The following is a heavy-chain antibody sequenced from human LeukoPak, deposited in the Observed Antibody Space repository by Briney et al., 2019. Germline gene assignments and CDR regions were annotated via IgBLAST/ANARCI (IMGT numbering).Heavy chain of an antibody. Sequence: PGGSLRLSCAASGFTFSTYAMHWVRQAPGKGLEWVAVISYDGSNEYYADSVKGRFTISRDNSKNTLYLQMNSLRAEDTAVYYCARDGSGYWFDYWGQGTLATVSS. J-gene: IGHJ4*02. CDR3: ARDGSGYWFDY. D-gene: IGHD3-22*01. CDR1: GFTFSTYA. V-gene: IGHV3-30*01. CDR2: ISYDGSNE.